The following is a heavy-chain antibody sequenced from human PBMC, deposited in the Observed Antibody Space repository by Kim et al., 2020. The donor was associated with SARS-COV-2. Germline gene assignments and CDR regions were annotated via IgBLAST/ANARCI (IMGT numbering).Heavy chain of an antibody. J-gene: IGHJ5*02. V-gene: IGHV4-59*09. Sequence: TNCNPSRKSRVTISVDTAKTQFALKLSSVTAADTAVYYCARGGHKRWFDPWGQGTLVTVSS. CDR3: ARGGHKRWFDP. CDR2: T.